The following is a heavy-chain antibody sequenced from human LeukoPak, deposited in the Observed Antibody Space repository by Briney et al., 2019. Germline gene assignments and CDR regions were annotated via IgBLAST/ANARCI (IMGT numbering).Heavy chain of an antibody. D-gene: IGHD3-9*01. CDR2: IYSGGST. J-gene: IGHJ4*02. V-gene: IGHV3-66*01. Sequence: GGSLRLSCAASGFTVSSNYMSWVRQAPGKGLEWVSIIYSGGSTYYADSVKGRLTISGDNSKNTLYLQMNSLRAEDTAVYYCARVTGYYGLDYWGQGTLVTVSS. CDR1: GFTVSSNY. CDR3: ARVTGYYGLDY.